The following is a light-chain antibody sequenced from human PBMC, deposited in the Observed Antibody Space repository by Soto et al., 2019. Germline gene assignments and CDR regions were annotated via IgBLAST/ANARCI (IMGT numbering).Light chain of an antibody. V-gene: IGKV3-15*01. CDR3: QQYGSSPST. Sequence: EIVMTQSPATLSVSPGERATLSCRASQSVSSNLAWYQQKPGQAPRLLIYGASTRATGIPARFSGSGSGTDFTLTISRLEPEDFAVYYCQQYGSSPSTFGQGTRLEI. J-gene: IGKJ5*01. CDR2: GAS. CDR1: QSVSSN.